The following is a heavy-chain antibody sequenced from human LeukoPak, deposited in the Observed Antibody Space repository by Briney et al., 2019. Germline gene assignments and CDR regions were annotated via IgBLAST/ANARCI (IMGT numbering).Heavy chain of an antibody. Sequence: TGGSLRLSCAASGFTVSSNYMSWVRQAPGKGLEWVSVIYSGGSTYYADSVKGRFTISRHNSKNTLYLQMNSLRAEDTAVYYCARGQWYSSGWLDYWGQGTLVTVSS. CDR3: ARGQWYSSGWLDY. V-gene: IGHV3-53*04. J-gene: IGHJ4*02. CDR1: GFTVSSNY. CDR2: IYSGGST. D-gene: IGHD6-19*01.